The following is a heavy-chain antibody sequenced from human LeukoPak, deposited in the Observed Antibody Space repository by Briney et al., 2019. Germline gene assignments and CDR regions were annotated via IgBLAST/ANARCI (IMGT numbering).Heavy chain of an antibody. J-gene: IGHJ4*02. V-gene: IGHV3-7*01. D-gene: IGHD3-3*01. CDR1: GFTFSDYW. Sequence: GGSLRLSCVASGFTFSDYWMSLVRQAPGKGLEWVAYIKQDGSDKYYVDSVKGRFTISKDNAKNSLYLQMNSLRDEDSAVYYCARVTTIFGVVLDYWGQGTLVTVSS. CDR3: ARVTTIFGVVLDY. CDR2: IKQDGSDK.